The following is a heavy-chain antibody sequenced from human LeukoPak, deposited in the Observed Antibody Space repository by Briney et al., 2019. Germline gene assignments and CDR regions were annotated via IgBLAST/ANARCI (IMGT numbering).Heavy chain of an antibody. Sequence: ASVKVSCKASGYTFTSYGLSWVRQAPGQGLEWMGWISGYNGNTIYAQKFQGRVTMTTDTSTSTAYMELRSLRSDDTAVYYCARDRHYGSLQFDPWGQGTLVTVSS. CDR3: ARDRHYGSLQFDP. CDR2: ISGYNGNT. J-gene: IGHJ5*02. CDR1: GYTFTSYG. V-gene: IGHV1-18*01. D-gene: IGHD3-10*01.